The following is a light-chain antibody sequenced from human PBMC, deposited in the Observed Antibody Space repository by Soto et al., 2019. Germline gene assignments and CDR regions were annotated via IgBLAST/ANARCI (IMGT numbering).Light chain of an antibody. J-gene: IGKJ4*01. V-gene: IGKV3-20*01. CDR3: QRYGSSVT. CDR1: QTSSTSY. Sequence: EILLTQSPGTLSVSPVERATLSCRASQTSSTSYLAWYQQKPGQAPRLLIYGASSRAPGTPDRFSGSGSGTDFSLTISRLEPEDFAVYFCQRYGSSVTFGGGTKVDIK. CDR2: GAS.